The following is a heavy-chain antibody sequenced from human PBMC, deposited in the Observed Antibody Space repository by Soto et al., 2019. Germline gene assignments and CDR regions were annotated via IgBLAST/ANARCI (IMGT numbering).Heavy chain of an antibody. Sequence: GGSLRLSCAASGFSLSDYWMHWVRQVPGKGLLWVSPISVGGGSTNYADSVKGRFTISRDNSKNTLYLQMNSLRAEDTAVYYCAKDSGYCSGGSCFGGFFDYWGQGTLVTVSS. CDR3: AKDSGYCSGGSCFGGFFDY. J-gene: IGHJ4*02. V-gene: IGHV3-23*01. CDR2: ISVGGGST. D-gene: IGHD2-15*01. CDR1: GFSLSDYW.